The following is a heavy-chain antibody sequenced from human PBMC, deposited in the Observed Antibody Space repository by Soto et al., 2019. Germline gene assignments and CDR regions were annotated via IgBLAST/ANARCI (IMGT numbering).Heavy chain of an antibody. D-gene: IGHD3-3*01. V-gene: IGHV4-30-4*01. CDR2: IYYSGST. CDR1: GGSISRGDYY. CDR3: AIFHYDEVWSGYWTGTTFDY. Sequence: QVQLQASGPGLVKPSQTLSLTCTVSGGSISRGDYYWSWIRPPPGTGLEWIGHIYYSGSTYYNPSLKSRVTMASATSTSEFALMMSSVTGTDTAVYYSAIFHYDEVWSGYWTGTTFDYWGQGTLVTVSS. J-gene: IGHJ4*02.